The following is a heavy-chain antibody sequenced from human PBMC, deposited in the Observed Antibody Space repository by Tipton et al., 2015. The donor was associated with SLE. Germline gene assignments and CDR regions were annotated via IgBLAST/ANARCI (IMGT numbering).Heavy chain of an antibody. V-gene: IGHV3-30-3*01. D-gene: IGHD1-26*01. CDR1: GFSSSYYA. J-gene: IGHJ4*02. CDR2: ISYDGSNK. Sequence: SLRLSCEASGFSSSYYAMHWVRQAPGKGLEWVAVISYDGSNKYYTDSVKGRFTISRDNSKNTLYLQMNSLRPEDATVYHCVKDRGQWVTGNYLDAWGQGTLVTVSS. CDR3: VKDRGQWVTGNYLDA.